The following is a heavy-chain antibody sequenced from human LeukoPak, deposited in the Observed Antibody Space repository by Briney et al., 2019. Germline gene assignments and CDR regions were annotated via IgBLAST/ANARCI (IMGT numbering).Heavy chain of an antibody. CDR3: ARGPTRYYFDY. CDR2: AYSSGGT. Sequence: SETLSLTCTVSGGSISNYYWSWIRQPPGRGLEWIGYAYSSGGTNYNPSLKSRGTIFFGESKNQLSLKLSSVTAADTAVYYCARGPTRYYFDYWGQGTLVTVSS. V-gene: IGHV4-59*01. CDR1: GGSISNYY. J-gene: IGHJ4*02.